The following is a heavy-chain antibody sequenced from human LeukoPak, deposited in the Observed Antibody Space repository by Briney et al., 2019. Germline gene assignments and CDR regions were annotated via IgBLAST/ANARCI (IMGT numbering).Heavy chain of an antibody. CDR1: GFTFSSYA. J-gene: IGHJ4*02. CDR2: ISYDGSNK. V-gene: IGHV3-30-3*01. CDR3: ARGPVAGNDY. D-gene: IGHD6-19*01. Sequence: GGSLRLSCAASGFTFSSYAMHWVRQAPVKGLEWVAVISYDGSNKYYADSVKGRFTISRDNSKNTLYLQMNSLRAEDTAVYYCARGPVAGNDYWGQGTLVTVSS.